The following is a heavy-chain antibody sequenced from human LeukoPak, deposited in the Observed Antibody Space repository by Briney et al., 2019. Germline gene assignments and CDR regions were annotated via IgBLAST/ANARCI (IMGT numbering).Heavy chain of an antibody. CDR3: ARDRKVVVPAAMGWGYYYYMDV. Sequence: PSETLSLTCTVSGGSISSGSYYWSSIRQPAGKGLEWIGRIYTSGSTNYNPSLKSRVTISVDTSKNQFSLKLSSVTAADTAVYYCARDRKVVVPAAMGWGYYYYMDVWGKGTTVTVSS. D-gene: IGHD2-2*01. CDR2: IYTSGST. CDR1: GGSISSGSYY. V-gene: IGHV4-61*02. J-gene: IGHJ6*03.